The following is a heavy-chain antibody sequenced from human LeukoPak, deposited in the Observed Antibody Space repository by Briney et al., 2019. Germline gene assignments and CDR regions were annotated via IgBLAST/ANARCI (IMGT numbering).Heavy chain of an antibody. CDR2: INPNSGGT. Sequence: ASVKVSCKASGYTFTGYYMHWVRQAPGQGLEWMGWINPNSGGTNYAQKFQGRVTMTRDTSISTAYMELSRLRSDDTAVYYCAREGRKGSSSSSAFDIWGQGTMVTVSS. D-gene: IGHD6-6*01. CDR3: AREGRKGSSSSSAFDI. J-gene: IGHJ3*02. CDR1: GYTFTGYY. V-gene: IGHV1-2*02.